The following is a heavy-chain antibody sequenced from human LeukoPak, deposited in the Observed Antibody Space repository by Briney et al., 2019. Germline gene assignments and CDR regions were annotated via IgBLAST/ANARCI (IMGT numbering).Heavy chain of an antibody. CDR2: IRSNGGST. J-gene: IGHJ4*02. V-gene: IGHV3-64D*06. D-gene: IGHD6-19*01. Sequence: GGSLILSCSASGFTFSSYAMHWVRQAPGKGLEDVSAIRSNGGSTYYADSVKDRFTISRDNSKNTLYLQMSSLRTEDTAVYYCSSFDYWGQGTLVTVSS. CDR3: SSFDY. CDR1: GFTFSSYA.